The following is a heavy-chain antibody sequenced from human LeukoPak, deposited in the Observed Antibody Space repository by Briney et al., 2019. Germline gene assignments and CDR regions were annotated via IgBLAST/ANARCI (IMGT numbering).Heavy chain of an antibody. Sequence: GESLKISCKGSGYIFHSYWIGWVRQMPGKGLEWMGIIYPDDSDTRYSPSLQGQVTISADKSINTAYLQWSSLKASDTGMYYCARRGKVSPAVSSRWDLDYWGQGTLVTVSS. V-gene: IGHV5-51*01. CDR3: ARRGKVSPAVSSRWDLDY. CDR1: GYIFHSYW. D-gene: IGHD2-2*01. J-gene: IGHJ4*02. CDR2: IYPDDSDT.